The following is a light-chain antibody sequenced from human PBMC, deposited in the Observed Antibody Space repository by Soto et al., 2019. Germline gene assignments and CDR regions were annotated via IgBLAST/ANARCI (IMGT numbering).Light chain of an antibody. CDR3: QHYGTSLFT. CDR2: ATF. V-gene: IGKV3-20*01. J-gene: IGKJ3*01. Sequence: EIVLTQSPDTLSLSPGERATLSCRASQSISDSNLAWYQQRPDQPPRLLIYATFIRATGVPDRFIGSGSGTEFTLTIGRLEPEDFAVFFCQHYGTSLFTLGPGTRVDIK. CDR1: QSISDSN.